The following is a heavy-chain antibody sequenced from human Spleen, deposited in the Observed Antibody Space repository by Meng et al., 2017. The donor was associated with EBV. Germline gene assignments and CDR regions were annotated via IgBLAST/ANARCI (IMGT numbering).Heavy chain of an antibody. CDR1: GGSLSVYY. CDR3: AEGGYCSGGSCYLDY. Sequence: QVQLQQWGAGLLKPSEILSLTCAVHGGSLSVYYWSWIRQTPGKGLEWIGEINHSGSTNYNPSLKSRVTISVDTSKNQFSLKLSSVTAADTAVYYCAEGGYCSGGSCYLDYWGQGTLGTVSA. J-gene: IGHJ4*02. CDR2: INHSGST. D-gene: IGHD2-15*01. V-gene: IGHV4-34*01.